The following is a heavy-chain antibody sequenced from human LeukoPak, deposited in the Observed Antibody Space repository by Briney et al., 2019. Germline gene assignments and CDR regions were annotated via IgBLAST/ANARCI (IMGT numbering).Heavy chain of an antibody. J-gene: IGHJ6*02. CDR2: ISSSGSTI. CDR1: GFTFSSYE. Sequence: PGGSLRLSCAASGFTFSSYEMNWVRQAPGKGLEWVSYISSSGSTIYYADSVKGRFTISRDNAKNSLYLQMNSLRAEDTAVYYCARDPVRRDGYSDYYYYGMDVWGQGTTVTVSS. V-gene: IGHV3-48*03. D-gene: IGHD5-24*01. CDR3: ARDPVRRDGYSDYYYYGMDV.